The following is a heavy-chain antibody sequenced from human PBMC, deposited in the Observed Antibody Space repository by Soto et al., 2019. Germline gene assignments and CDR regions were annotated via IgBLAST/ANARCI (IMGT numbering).Heavy chain of an antibody. J-gene: IGHJ4*02. D-gene: IGHD1-26*01. CDR2: IYWDGDK. V-gene: IGHV2-5*02. CDR1: GFSLSSNGVG. Sequence: QITLKESGPTLVKPTQTLTLTCTFSGFSLSSNGVGVGWIRQPPGKALEWLALIYWDGDKRYSPTLKSSLTLXKXXTQNQMVLKMTNMDPVDTATYDCAHRRDGTYALDYWGQGTLVTVAS. CDR3: AHRRDGTYALDY.